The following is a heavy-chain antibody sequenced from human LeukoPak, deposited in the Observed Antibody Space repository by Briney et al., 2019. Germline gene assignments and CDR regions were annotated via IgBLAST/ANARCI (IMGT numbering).Heavy chain of an antibody. CDR3: ARVYDSSGYYYYGMDV. J-gene: IGHJ6*02. D-gene: IGHD3-22*01. CDR2: INTNTGNP. CDR1: GGTFSIYA. Sequence: ASVKVSCTASGGTFSIYAISWVRQAPGQGLEWMGWINTNTGNPTYAQGFTGRFVFSLDTSVSTAYLQISSLKAEDTAVYYCARVYDSSGYYYYGMDVWGQGTTVTVSS. V-gene: IGHV7-4-1*02.